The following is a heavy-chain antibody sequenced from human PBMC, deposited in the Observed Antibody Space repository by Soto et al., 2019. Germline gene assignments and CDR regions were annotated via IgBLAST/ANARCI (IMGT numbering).Heavy chain of an antibody. D-gene: IGHD4-17*01. CDR2: IKSKTDGGTT. CDR3: TNVYGDYVRNWFDP. Sequence: EVQLVESGGGLVKPGGSLRLSCAASGFTFSNAWMSWVRQAPGKGLEWVGRIKSKTDGGTTDYAAPVKGRFTISRDDSKNTLYLQMNSLKTEDTAVYYCTNVYGDYVRNWFDPWGQGTLVTVSS. V-gene: IGHV3-15*01. CDR1: GFTFSNAW. J-gene: IGHJ5*02.